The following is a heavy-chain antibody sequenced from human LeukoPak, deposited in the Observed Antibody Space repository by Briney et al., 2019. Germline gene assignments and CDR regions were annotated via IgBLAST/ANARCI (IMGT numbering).Heavy chain of an antibody. CDR2: IKQDGSEK. D-gene: IGHD6-13*01. J-gene: IGHJ3*02. CDR3: AREYSSSWYGLSGAFDI. V-gene: IGHV3-7*04. CDR1: GFTFSSYW. Sequence: GGSLRLSCAASGFTFSSYWMSWVRQAPEKGLEWVANIKQDGSEKYYVDSVKGRFTISRDNAKNSLYLRMNSLRAEDTAVYYCAREYSSSWYGLSGAFDIWGQGTMVTVSS.